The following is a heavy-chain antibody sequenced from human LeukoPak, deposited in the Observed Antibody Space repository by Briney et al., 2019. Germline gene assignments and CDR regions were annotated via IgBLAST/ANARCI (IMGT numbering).Heavy chain of an antibody. CDR3: ARLTYGY. D-gene: IGHD4-17*01. CDR2: ISSSGSDI. J-gene: IGHJ4*02. Sequence: GGSLRLSCAASGFTFSCFSRNWVPQAPGKGLEWISYISSSGSDISYADAARDRFTISRAKAKNSLYLQMNRLRDEDTSVYYCARLTYGYWGQGTLVSVSS. CDR1: GFTFSCFS. V-gene: IGHV3-21*05.